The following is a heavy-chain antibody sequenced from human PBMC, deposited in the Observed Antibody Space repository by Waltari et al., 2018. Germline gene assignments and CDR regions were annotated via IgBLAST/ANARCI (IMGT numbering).Heavy chain of an antibody. D-gene: IGHD6-6*01. CDR2: IRYDGSNK. J-gene: IGHJ4*02. V-gene: IGHV3-30*02. CDR3: AKDGFSSLTLDY. Sequence: QVQLVESGGGVVQPGGSLRLSCAASGFTFSSYGLHWVRQAPGKGLEWVAFIRYDGSNKYYADSVKGRFTISRDNSKNTLYLQMNSLRAEDTAVYYCAKDGFSSLTLDYWGQGTLVTVSS. CDR1: GFTFSSYG.